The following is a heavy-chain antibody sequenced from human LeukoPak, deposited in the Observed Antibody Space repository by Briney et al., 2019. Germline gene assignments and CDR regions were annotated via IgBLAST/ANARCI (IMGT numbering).Heavy chain of an antibody. CDR2: ITNSGSSI. Sequence: GGSLRLSCAASGFTFSDYYMGWIRQAPGKGLEWVSYITNSGSSIYYADSVKGRFAISRDNAKNTLYLQLNSLRAEDTAVYYCTLGLSSFDYWGQGTLVTVSS. V-gene: IGHV3-11*01. CDR3: TLGLSSFDY. J-gene: IGHJ4*02. D-gene: IGHD2-2*01. CDR1: GFTFSDYY.